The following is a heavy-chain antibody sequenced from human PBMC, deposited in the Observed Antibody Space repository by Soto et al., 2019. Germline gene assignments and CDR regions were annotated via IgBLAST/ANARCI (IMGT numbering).Heavy chain of an antibody. Sequence: ASETLSLTCAVSGGSISSGGYYWSWIRQPPGKGLEWIGYIYYSGSTNYNPSLKSRVTISVDTSKNQFSLKLSSVTAADTAVYYCARDHPVSDPWGQGTLVTVSS. V-gene: IGHV4-61*08. CDR2: IYYSGST. D-gene: IGHD2-8*01. CDR1: GGSISSGGYY. J-gene: IGHJ5*02. CDR3: ARDHPVSDP.